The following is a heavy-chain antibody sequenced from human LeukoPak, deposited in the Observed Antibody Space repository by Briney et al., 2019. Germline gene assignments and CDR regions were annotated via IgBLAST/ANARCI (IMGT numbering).Heavy chain of an antibody. CDR1: GFTFSDYY. D-gene: IGHD6-19*01. CDR3: ARDVAEGMYYFDY. Sequence: GGSLRLSCAASGFTFSDYYMSRIRQAPGKGLEWVSYISSSGSTIYYADSVKGRFTISRDNAKNSLYLQMNSLRAEDTAVYYCARDVAEGMYYFDYWGQGTLVTVSS. CDR2: ISSSGSTI. V-gene: IGHV3-11*01. J-gene: IGHJ4*02.